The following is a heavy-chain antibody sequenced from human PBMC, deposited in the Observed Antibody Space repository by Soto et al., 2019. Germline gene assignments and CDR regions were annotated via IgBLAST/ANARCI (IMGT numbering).Heavy chain of an antibody. CDR2: IIPFFGTS. CDR3: ARKLRLYYGMDV. Sequence: ASVKVSCKASGGTFSSYTVYWVLQAPGQGLEWMGGIIPFFGTSNYAQNFQDRITLTADKSTGTAYMELSSLRYEDTAVYYCARKLRLYYGMDVWGQGTTVTVSS. D-gene: IGHD3-3*01. V-gene: IGHV1-69*06. CDR1: GGTFSSYT. J-gene: IGHJ6*02.